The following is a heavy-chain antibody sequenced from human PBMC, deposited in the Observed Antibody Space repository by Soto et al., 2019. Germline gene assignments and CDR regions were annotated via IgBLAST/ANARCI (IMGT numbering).Heavy chain of an antibody. D-gene: IGHD2-2*01. CDR1: GFTFSSYG. Sequence: GGSLRLSCAASGFTFSSYGMHWVRQAPGKGLEWVAVISYDGSNKYYADSVKGRFTISRDNSKNTLYLQMNSLRAEDTAVYYCAKWPRYCSSTSCSYYFDYWGQGTLVTVSS. CDR2: ISYDGSNK. V-gene: IGHV3-30*18. J-gene: IGHJ4*02. CDR3: AKWPRYCSSTSCSYYFDY.